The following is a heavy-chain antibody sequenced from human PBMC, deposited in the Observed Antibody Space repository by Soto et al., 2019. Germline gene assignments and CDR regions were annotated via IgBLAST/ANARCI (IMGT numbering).Heavy chain of an antibody. V-gene: IGHV3-30*18. CDR3: AKSENREEYSSSSLDY. J-gene: IGHJ4*02. D-gene: IGHD6-6*01. CDR2: ISYDGNKK. Sequence: HPGGSLRLSCGASGFTFSSYGMHWVRQAPGKGLEWVALISYDGNKKFYADSVKGRFSISRDNSKNTLFLQMNSLRVEDTAVYYCAKSENREEYSSSSLDYWGQGTLVTVSS. CDR1: GFTFSSYG.